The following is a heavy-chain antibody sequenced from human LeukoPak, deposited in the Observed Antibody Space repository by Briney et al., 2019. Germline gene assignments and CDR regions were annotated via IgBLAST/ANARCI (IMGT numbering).Heavy chain of an antibody. J-gene: IGHJ4*02. CDR3: AKVRDGYNSGGFDY. CDR2: IRYDGSNK. V-gene: IGHV3-30*02. CDR1: GFTFSSYG. D-gene: IGHD5-24*01. Sequence: PGGSLRLSCAASGFTFSSYGMHWVRQAPGKGLEWVAFIRYDGSNKYYADSVKGRFTISRDNSKNTLYLQMNSQRAEDTAVYYCAKVRDGYNSGGFDYWGQGTLVTVSS.